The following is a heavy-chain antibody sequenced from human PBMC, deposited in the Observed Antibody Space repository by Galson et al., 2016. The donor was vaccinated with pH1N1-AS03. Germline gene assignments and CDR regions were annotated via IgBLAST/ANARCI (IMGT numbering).Heavy chain of an antibody. CDR1: GDSISSSRFY. D-gene: IGHD2-21*02. CDR3: ARPLAVTDAFDI. V-gene: IGHV4-39*01. Sequence: ETLSLTCKVSGDSISSSRFYWGWIRQPPGKGLEWIGSIYYSGTTYYTSPLKSRVTISVDTSKNEFSLRLTSVTAADMAVYYCARPLAVTDAFDIWGQGTMVTIS. J-gene: IGHJ3*02. CDR2: IYYSGTT.